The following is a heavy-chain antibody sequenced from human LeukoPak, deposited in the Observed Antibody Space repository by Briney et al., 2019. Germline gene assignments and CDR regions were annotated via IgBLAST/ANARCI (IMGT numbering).Heavy chain of an antibody. D-gene: IGHD5-12*01. CDR2: INPNSGGT. Sequence: ASVTVSCKASGHTFTGYYMHWVRQAPGQGLEWMGRINPNSGGTNYAQKFQGRVTMTRDTSISTAYMELSRLRSDDTAVYYCARDDSGYDYYFDYWGQGTLVTVSS. J-gene: IGHJ4*02. CDR3: ARDDSGYDYYFDY. V-gene: IGHV1-2*06. CDR1: GHTFTGYY.